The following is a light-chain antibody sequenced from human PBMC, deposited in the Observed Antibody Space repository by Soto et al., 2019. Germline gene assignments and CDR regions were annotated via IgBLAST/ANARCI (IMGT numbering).Light chain of an antibody. Sequence: EIELTQSPGTLSLSPGERATLSCRASQSVSSSYLAWYQQKAGQAPRLLIYGASNRATGIPDRFSGSGSGTDFILTISRLEPEDFAVYYCQHYGSSWTFGQGTKVDIK. V-gene: IGKV3-20*01. CDR3: QHYGSSWT. CDR2: GAS. CDR1: QSVSSSY. J-gene: IGKJ1*01.